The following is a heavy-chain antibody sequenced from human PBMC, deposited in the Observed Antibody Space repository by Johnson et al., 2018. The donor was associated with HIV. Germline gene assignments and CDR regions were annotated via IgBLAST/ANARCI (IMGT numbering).Heavy chain of an antibody. Sequence: VQLVESGGGLVQPGGSLRLSCAASGFTFSSYWMSWVRQAPGKGLEWVANIKQDGSEKYYVDSVKGRFTISRDNAKNSLYLQMNSLRAEDTAVYYCARVNEDLLYAFDIWGQGTMGTVSS. J-gene: IGHJ3*02. CDR3: ARVNEDLLYAFDI. CDR1: GFTFSSYW. CDR2: IKQDGSEK. V-gene: IGHV3-7*05. D-gene: IGHD1-1*01.